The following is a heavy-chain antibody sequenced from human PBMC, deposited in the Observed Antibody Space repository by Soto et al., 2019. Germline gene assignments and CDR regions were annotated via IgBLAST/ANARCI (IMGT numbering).Heavy chain of an antibody. J-gene: IGHJ6*02. CDR2: ISYDGSYK. CDR1: GFTFSSYA. CDR3: ARDYYRFNSGYGFSMDV. Sequence: QVQLVESGGGVVQPGRSLRLSCAASGFTFSSYAMHWVRQAPGKGLEWVAVISYDGSYKYYADSVKGLFTISRDNSKNTLYLQMNSLRAEDTAVYYCARDYYRFNSGYGFSMDVWGQGTTVTVSS. V-gene: IGHV3-30-3*01. D-gene: IGHD5-12*01.